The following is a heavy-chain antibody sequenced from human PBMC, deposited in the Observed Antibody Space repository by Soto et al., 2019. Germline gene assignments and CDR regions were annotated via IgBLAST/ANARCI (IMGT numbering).Heavy chain of an antibody. CDR2: ISYDGSNK. CDR3: AKDRPSEQWLVPQRSLSYYFDY. Sequence: PGGSLRLSCAASGFTFSSYGMHWVRQAPGKGLEWVAVISYDGSNKYYADSVKGRFTISRDNSKNTLYLQMNSLRAEDMAVYYCAKDRPSEQWLVPQRSLSYYFDYWGQGTLVTVSS. D-gene: IGHD6-19*01. V-gene: IGHV3-30*18. J-gene: IGHJ4*02. CDR1: GFTFSSYG.